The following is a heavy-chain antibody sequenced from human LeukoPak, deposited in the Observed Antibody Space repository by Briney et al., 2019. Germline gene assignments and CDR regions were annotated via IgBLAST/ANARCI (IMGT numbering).Heavy chain of an antibody. CDR3: ARGRGVYSSDSSKSLY. CDR2: IYHSGST. V-gene: IGHV4-38-2*02. J-gene: IGHJ4*02. CDR1: GYSINSGYY. D-gene: IGHD6-19*01. Sequence: PSETLSLTCTVSGYSINSGYYWGWIRQPPGKGLEWIGSIYHSGSTYFNPSLKSRVTISIHTSKNQFSLKLSSVTAADTAVYYCARGRGVYSSDSSKSLYWGQGTLVTVSS.